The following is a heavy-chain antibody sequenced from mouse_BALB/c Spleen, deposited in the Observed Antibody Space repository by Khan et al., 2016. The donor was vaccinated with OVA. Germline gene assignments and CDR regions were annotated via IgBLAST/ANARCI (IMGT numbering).Heavy chain of an antibody. V-gene: IGHV1-7*01. CDR3: TRDRIDY. Sequence: QVQLQQSGAEVAKPGASVKMSCKASGYTFTTYWMHWVKQRPGQGLEWIGYINPTSGYTDYNDKFKDRATLSADKSSSTAYMQLNSLTSEDSAVYYCTRDRIDYWGQGTTLTVSS. CDR2: INPTSGYT. J-gene: IGHJ2*01. CDR1: GYTFTTYW.